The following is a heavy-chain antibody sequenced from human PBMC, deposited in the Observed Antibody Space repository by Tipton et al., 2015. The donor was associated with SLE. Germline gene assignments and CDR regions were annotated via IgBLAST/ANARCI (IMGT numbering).Heavy chain of an antibody. Sequence: TLSLTCTVSGGSISSDSYYWGWIRQPPGKGLEWIGYIYHRGTTYYNPSLKSRVTILVDTSKNQFSLKLSSVTAADTAVYYCARHGDEWDVVATIDNYNWFDPWGQGTLVSVSS. J-gene: IGHJ5*02. CDR3: ARHGDEWDVVATIDNYNWFDP. CDR2: IYHRGTT. V-gene: IGHV4-39*07. CDR1: GGSISSDSYY. D-gene: IGHD5-12*01.